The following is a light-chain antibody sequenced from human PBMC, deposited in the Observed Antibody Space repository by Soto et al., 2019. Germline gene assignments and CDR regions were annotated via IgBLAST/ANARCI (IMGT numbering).Light chain of an antibody. CDR1: SGDIGSYNH. V-gene: IGLV2-14*03. CDR3: CSYTSGSTLYV. Sequence: QSALTQPASVSGSPGQSITISCTGTSGDIGSYNHVSWYQQHPGKAPTLMILDVDNRPSGVSNRFSGSKSGDTASLGISGLQAEDEADYYCCSYTSGSTLYVCGTGTKVTVL. CDR2: DVD. J-gene: IGLJ1*01.